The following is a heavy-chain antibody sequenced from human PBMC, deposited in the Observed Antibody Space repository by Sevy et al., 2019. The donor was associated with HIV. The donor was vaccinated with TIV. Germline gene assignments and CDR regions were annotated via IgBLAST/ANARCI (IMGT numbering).Heavy chain of an antibody. J-gene: IGHJ5*02. D-gene: IGHD3-10*01. Sequence: SETLSLTCTVSGYSINRNTYWGWIRQPPGKGLEWLGSVHHGGSTYYNPSLKSRVTISTDTSKNQFSLKRNSVTAADAAVYFCVRDSSNYYDSGSHYKTNVAGSAWFDPWGQGTLVTVSS. CDR1: GYSINRNTY. CDR2: VHHGGST. CDR3: VRDSSNYYDSGSHYKTNVAGSAWFDP. V-gene: IGHV4-38-2*02.